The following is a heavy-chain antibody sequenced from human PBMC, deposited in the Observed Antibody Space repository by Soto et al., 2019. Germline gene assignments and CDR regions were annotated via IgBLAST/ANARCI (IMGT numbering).Heavy chain of an antibody. D-gene: IGHD3-3*01. J-gene: IGHJ6*02. CDR3: ARVLIGAVTTIEYYYYYYGMDV. CDR1: GYTFTSYG. CDR2: ISAYNGNT. Sequence: QVQLVQSGAEVKKPGASVKVSCKASGYTFTSYGISWVRQAPGQGLEWMGWISAYNGNTNYAQKLQGRVTMTTDTTTSSASMELRSLRSDDTAVYYCARVLIGAVTTIEYYYYYYGMDVWGQGTTVTVSS. V-gene: IGHV1-18*01.